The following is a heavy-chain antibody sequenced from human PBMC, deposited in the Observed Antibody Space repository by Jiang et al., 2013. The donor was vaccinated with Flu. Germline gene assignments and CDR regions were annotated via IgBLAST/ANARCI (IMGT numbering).Heavy chain of an antibody. J-gene: IGHJ3*02. Sequence: GSGLVKPSQTLSLTCSVSGGSLTSGGYSWSWIRQAPGKGLEWIGYIYHSGSTYFNPSLKGRVSISVASSANQISLRLTSVTAADTAIYYCARTFDANSFDIWGQGTTVIVSS. CDR3: ARTFDANSFDI. CDR1: GGSLTSGGYS. D-gene: IGHD2/OR15-2a*01. V-gene: IGHV4-30-2*01. CDR2: IYHSGST.